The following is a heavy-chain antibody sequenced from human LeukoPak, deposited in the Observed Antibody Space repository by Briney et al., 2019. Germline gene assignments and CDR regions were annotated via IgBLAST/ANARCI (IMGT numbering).Heavy chain of an antibody. J-gene: IGHJ4*02. D-gene: IGHD6-13*01. CDR1: GFTFSSYA. V-gene: IGHV3-30-3*01. CDR2: ISYDGSNK. Sequence: AGGSLRLSCAASGFTFSSYAMHWVRQAPGKGLEWVAVISYDGSNKYYADSVKGRFTISRDNSKNTLYLQMNSLRAEDTAVYYCAIDYSSSWYGRLDYWGQGTLVTVSS. CDR3: AIDYSSSWYGRLDY.